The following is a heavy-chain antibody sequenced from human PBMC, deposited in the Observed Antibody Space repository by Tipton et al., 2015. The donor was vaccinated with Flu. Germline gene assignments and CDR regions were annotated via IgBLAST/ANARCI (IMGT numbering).Heavy chain of an antibody. CDR2: ISWNSGSI. CDR1: GFTFDDYA. Sequence: SLRLSCAASGFTFDDYAMHWVRQAPGKGLEWVSGISWNSGSIGYADSVKGRFTISRDNAKNSLYLQMNSPRAEDTALYYCAKGYRAASAHNFDYWGQGTLVTVSS. J-gene: IGHJ4*02. D-gene: IGHD2-15*01. V-gene: IGHV3-9*01. CDR3: AKGYRAASAHNFDY.